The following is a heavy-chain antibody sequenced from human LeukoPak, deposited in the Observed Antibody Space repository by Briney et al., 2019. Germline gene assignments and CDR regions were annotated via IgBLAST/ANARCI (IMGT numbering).Heavy chain of an antibody. CDR3: AKELDFWSGSYMDV. D-gene: IGHD3-3*01. CDR2: IWYDGSNK. J-gene: IGHJ6*03. V-gene: IGHV3-33*06. Sequence: GGSLRLSCAASGFTFSSYAMHWVRQAPGKGLEWVAVIWYDGSNKYYADSVKGRFTISRDNSKNTLYLQMNSLRAEDTAVYYCAKELDFWSGSYMDVWGKGTTVTVSS. CDR1: GFTFSSYA.